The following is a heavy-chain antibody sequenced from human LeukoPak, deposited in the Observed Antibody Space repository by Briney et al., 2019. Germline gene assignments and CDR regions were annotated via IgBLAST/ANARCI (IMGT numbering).Heavy chain of an antibody. CDR3: AKPARTDYADY. CDR2: ISGSGGST. V-gene: IGHV3-23*01. D-gene: IGHD1-14*01. Sequence: GTLRLSCAASGFTFSSYGMSWVRRAPGKVLEWVSAISGSGGSTYYADSVKARFTISRDNSKNTLYLQMNSLRAEDTAVYYCAKPARTDYADYWGQGTLVTVSS. CDR1: GFTFSSYG. J-gene: IGHJ4*02.